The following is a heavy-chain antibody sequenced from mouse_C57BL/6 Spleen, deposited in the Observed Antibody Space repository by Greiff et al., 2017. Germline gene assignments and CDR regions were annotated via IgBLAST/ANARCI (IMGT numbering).Heavy chain of an antibody. Sequence: EVQLVESGGGLVKPGGSLKLSCAASGFTFSDYGMHWVRQAPEKGLEWVAYISSGSSTIYYADTVKGRFTISRDNAKNTLFLQMTSLRSEDTAMYYCAKGGVTTAMDYWGQGTSVTVSS. CDR3: AKGGVTTAMDY. CDR1: GFTFSDYG. J-gene: IGHJ4*01. D-gene: IGHD2-1*01. CDR2: ISSGSSTI. V-gene: IGHV5-17*01.